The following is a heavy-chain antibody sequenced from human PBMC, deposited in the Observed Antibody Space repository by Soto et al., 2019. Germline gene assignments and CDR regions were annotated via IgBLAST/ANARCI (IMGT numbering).Heavy chain of an antibody. J-gene: IGHJ4*02. Sequence: QVQLQESGPGLVKPSETLSLTCTVSGGSISSYYWTWIRQPPGKGLEWIGFIYNSGSTHYNPSLRRRVTISVDSSKNQFTLKLRSVTAADTAVYYCANMGYHYGSGSYPLDYWGQGTLVTVSS. V-gene: IGHV4-59*08. CDR3: ANMGYHYGSGSYPLDY. D-gene: IGHD3-10*01. CDR1: GGSISSYY. CDR2: IYNSGST.